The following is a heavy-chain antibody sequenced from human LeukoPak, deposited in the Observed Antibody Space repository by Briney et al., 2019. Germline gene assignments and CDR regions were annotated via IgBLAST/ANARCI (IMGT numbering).Heavy chain of an antibody. CDR3: AKGAGYDYYGVDV. J-gene: IGHJ6*02. CDR2: ISGSGVST. Sequence: GGSLRLSCAASGFTVSNYAMTWVRQAPGRGLEWVSTISGSGVSTYYADSVKGRFTISRDSSKNTLCLQMTSLRAGDTAVYYCAKGAGYDYYGVDVWGQGTTVTAPS. V-gene: IGHV3-23*01. CDR1: GFTVSNYA.